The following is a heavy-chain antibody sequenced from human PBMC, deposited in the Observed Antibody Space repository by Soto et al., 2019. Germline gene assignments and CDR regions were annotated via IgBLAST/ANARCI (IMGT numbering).Heavy chain of an antibody. J-gene: IGHJ3*02. CDR2: IYPGDSDT. D-gene: IGHD3-22*01. V-gene: IGHV5-51*01. CDR1: GYSFTSYW. CDR3: ARRGYYYDSSGYPGADAFDI. Sequence: PGESLKISCKCSGYSFTSYWIGWVRQMPGKGLEWMGIIYPGDSDTRYSPSFQGQVNISADKSISTAYLQWSSLKASDTAMYYCARRGYYYDSSGYPGADAFDIWRQGTMVTVSS.